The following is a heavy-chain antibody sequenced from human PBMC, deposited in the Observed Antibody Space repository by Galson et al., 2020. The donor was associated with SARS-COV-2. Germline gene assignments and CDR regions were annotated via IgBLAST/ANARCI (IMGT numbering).Heavy chain of an antibody. CDR3: ARSDGPPHSTCHMDV. Sequence: GESLKISCKGSGFNFITSWIAWVRQMPGKGLEWIGVVNPGNSNTKYSPSFQGQVTISADASINTAFLQWSGLKSSDTGIYFCARSDGPPHSTCHMDVWGEGTAVTISS. CDR1: GFNFITSW. D-gene: IGHD6-13*01. CDR2: VNPGNSNT. J-gene: IGHJ6*03. V-gene: IGHV5-51*01.